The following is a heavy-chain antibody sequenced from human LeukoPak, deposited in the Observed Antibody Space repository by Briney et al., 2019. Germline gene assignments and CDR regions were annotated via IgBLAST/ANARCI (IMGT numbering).Heavy chain of an antibody. J-gene: IGHJ5*02. Sequence: SVTVSCKASGGTFSSYAISWVRQAPGQGLEWMGGIIPIFGTANYAQKFQGRVTITADESTSTAYMELSSLRSEDTAVYYCARDNAPGYCSSTSCYFSRDWFDPWGQGTLVTVSS. CDR3: ARDNAPGYCSSTSCYFSRDWFDP. CDR2: IIPIFGTA. CDR1: GGTFSSYA. D-gene: IGHD2-2*01. V-gene: IGHV1-69*01.